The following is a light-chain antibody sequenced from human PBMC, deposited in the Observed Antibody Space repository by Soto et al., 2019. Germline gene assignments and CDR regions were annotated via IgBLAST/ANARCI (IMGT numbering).Light chain of an antibody. CDR3: QQSYSAPPYP. V-gene: IGKV1-39*01. J-gene: IGKJ2*01. CDR1: QTISSY. Sequence: DIQMTQSPSSLSASVGDRVTITCRASQTISSYLNWYQQIPGKAPKLLIYAASSLLSGVPSRFSGSGSGTDFTLTISSLQPEDFATYYCQQSYSAPPYPFGQGTKVEIK. CDR2: AAS.